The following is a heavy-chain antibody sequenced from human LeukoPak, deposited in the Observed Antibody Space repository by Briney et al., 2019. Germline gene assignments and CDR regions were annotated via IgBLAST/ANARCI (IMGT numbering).Heavy chain of an antibody. CDR2: IWYDGSNK. CDR3: AGAPGRWPNNWFDP. V-gene: IGHV3-33*01. Sequence: GGSLRLSCAASVFTFSNYGMHWVRQAPGKGLEWVAVIWYDGSNKDYADSVKGRFTISRDNSKNTLYLQMNRLRAEDTALYSCAGAPGRWPNNWFDPWGQGTLVTVSS. D-gene: IGHD6-13*01. J-gene: IGHJ5*02. CDR1: VFTFSNYG.